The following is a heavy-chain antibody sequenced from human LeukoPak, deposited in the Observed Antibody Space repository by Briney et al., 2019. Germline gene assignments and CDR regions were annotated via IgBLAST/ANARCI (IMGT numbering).Heavy chain of an antibody. CDR2: IKSKTDGGTT. J-gene: IGHJ4*02. V-gene: IGHV3-15*01. Sequence: PGGSLRLSCAASGFTFNTAWMSWVRQAPGKGLEWVGHIKSKTDGGTTDYAAPVKGRFTISSDDSKNTLYLQMNSLKTEDTAVYYGTTWIQLWLGQVRLFDSWGQGTLVTVSS. CDR3: TTWIQLWLGQVRLFDS. D-gene: IGHD5-18*01. CDR1: GFTFNTAW.